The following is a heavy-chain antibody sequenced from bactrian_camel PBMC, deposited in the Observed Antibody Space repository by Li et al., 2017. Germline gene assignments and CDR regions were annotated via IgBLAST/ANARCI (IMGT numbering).Heavy chain of an antibody. Sequence: DVQLVESGGGSVQTGGSLSLSCVVSGYTYSTYCMGWFRQAPGKGRERVANIDSDGKWYAESLKGRSTISTDDANITLDLQMNSLKPEDTAMYYCATRGSLPCALVSSFRDWGRGTQVTVS. D-gene: IGHD4*01. CDR3: ATRGSLPCALVSSFRD. CDR2: NIDSDGK. V-gene: IGHV3S44*01. CDR1: GYTYSTYC. J-gene: IGHJ4*01.